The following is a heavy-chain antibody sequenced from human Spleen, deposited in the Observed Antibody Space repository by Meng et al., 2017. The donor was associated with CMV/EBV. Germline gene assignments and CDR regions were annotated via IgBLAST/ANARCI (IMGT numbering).Heavy chain of an antibody. CDR1: GFTFKYFA. Sequence: GESLKISCTASGFTFKYFAMGWVRQAPGKRLEWVSSISGSSSTTYYADSVKGRCTISRDNSNNTLFLLMNSLRAEDTALYYCAKSVSSDYYYYGMDVWGQGTTVTVSS. V-gene: IGHV3-23*01. CDR2: ISGSSSTT. D-gene: IGHD6-25*01. CDR3: AKSVSSDYYYYGMDV. J-gene: IGHJ6*02.